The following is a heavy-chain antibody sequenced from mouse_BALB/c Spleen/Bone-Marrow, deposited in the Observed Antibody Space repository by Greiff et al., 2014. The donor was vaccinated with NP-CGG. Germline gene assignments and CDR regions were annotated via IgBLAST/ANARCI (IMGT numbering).Heavy chain of an antibody. CDR1: GYSFTGYF. D-gene: IGHD2-4*01. V-gene: IGHV1-37*01. Sequence: EVQRVESGPELVKPGASVKISCKASGYSFTGYFMNWVKQSHGKSLEWIGRINPYNGDTFYNQKFKGKATLTVDKSSSTAHMELLSLTSEDPAVYYCGKVYDYDGWYFDVWGAGTTVTVSS. CDR3: GKVYDYDGWYFDV. J-gene: IGHJ1*01. CDR2: INPYNGDT.